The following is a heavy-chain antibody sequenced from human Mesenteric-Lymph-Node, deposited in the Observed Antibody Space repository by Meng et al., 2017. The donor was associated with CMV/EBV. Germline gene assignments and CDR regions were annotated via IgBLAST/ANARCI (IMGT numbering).Heavy chain of an antibody. D-gene: IGHD2-15*01. V-gene: IGHV3-33*08. CDR1: GFTFSNYG. CDR2: IWYDGTNK. Sequence: LSLTCAASGFTFSNYGMHWVRQAPGKGLEWVAFIWYDGTNKYYGDSVKGRFTISRDNSKNKLYLQMNSLRAEDTAVYYCASGSGSGWFDPWGQGTLVTVSS. J-gene: IGHJ5*02. CDR3: ASGSGSGWFDP.